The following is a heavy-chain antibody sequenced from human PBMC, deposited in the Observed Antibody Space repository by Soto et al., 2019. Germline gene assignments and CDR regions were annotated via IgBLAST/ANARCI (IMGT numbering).Heavy chain of an antibody. CDR3: AKDKAGASSSERYFQY. CDR2: IAYNGGIK. CDR1: GFSFSYYS. V-gene: IGHV3-30-3*01. J-gene: IGHJ1*01. Sequence: QVQLVESGGGVVQPGRSLRLSCDASGFSFSYYSMHWVRQAPGKGPEWVAVIAYNGGIKSYTDSVKGRFTISRDNSKNTLSLQMDSLTPEDTAVYYCAKDKAGASSSERYFQYWGQGTLVTVSS. D-gene: IGHD1-26*01.